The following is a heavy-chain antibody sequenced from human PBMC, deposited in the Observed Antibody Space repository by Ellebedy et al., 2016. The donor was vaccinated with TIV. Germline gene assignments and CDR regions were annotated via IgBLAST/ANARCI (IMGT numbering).Heavy chain of an antibody. CDR1: GFGFSAYA. Sequence: GESLKISCEASGFGFSAYAMSWVRQAPGKGLEWLSAISGTGFSKYNADSVKGRFTISRDNSRNTLYLQMNSLRAEDTAIYYCAKCAIYDYYDSSGYADCWGPGTLVTVSS. D-gene: IGHD3-22*01. CDR2: ISGTGFSK. CDR3: AKCAIYDYYDSSGYADC. V-gene: IGHV3-23*01. J-gene: IGHJ4*02.